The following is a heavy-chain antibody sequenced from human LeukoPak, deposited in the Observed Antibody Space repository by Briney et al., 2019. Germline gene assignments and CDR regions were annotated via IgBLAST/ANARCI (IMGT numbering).Heavy chain of an antibody. V-gene: IGHV6-1*01. CDR3: ASGGLAAAGSFDY. D-gene: IGHD6-13*01. Sequence: SQTLSLTCVISGDSVSRTNAAWNWIRQSPSRGLEWLGRTYYRTKWYSDSAVSVKSRIIINADTSKNQFSLQLNSVTPEDTAVYYCASGGLAAAGSFDYWGQGTLVTVSS. J-gene: IGHJ4*02. CDR2: TYYRTKWYS. CDR1: GDSVSRTNAA.